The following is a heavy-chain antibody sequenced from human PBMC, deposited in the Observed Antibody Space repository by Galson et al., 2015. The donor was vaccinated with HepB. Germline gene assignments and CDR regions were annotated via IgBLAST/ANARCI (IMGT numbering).Heavy chain of an antibody. D-gene: IGHD3-3*01. J-gene: IGHJ3*02. CDR3: ARPYDFWSGYNAFDI. Sequence: SLRLSCAASGFTFSSYAMHWVRQAPGKGLEWVAVISYDGSNKYYADSVKGRFTISRDNSKNTLYLQMNSLRAEDTAVYYCARPYDFWSGYNAFDIWGQGTMVTVSS. CDR2: ISYDGSNK. CDR1: GFTFSSYA. V-gene: IGHV3-30-3*01.